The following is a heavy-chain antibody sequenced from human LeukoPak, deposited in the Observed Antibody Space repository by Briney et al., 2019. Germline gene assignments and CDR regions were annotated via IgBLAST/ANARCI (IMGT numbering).Heavy chain of an antibody. V-gene: IGHV3-48*03. CDR1: GFTFSSYE. J-gene: IGHJ4*02. Sequence: AGGSLRLSCAASGFTFSSYEMNWVRQAPGKGLEWVSYISTSGSTIYCADSVKGRFTISRDNAKNSLYLQMNSLRADDTAVYYCARRGSFPDYWGQGTLVTVSS. CDR2: ISTSGSTI. D-gene: IGHD1-26*01. CDR3: ARRGSFPDY.